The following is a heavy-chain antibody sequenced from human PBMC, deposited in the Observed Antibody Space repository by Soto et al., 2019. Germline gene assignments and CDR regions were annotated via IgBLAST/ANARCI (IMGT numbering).Heavy chain of an antibody. CDR3: AKVQTWTIFDY. V-gene: IGHV3-23*01. CDR1: GFTFSSSA. CDR2: ISGSSEDT. Sequence: EVQLLESGGGLVQSGGSLRLSCAASGFTFSSSAMSWVRQAPGKGLEWVSSISGSSEDTYYADSVKGRFIIFRDNPRNTLYLQMNTLRAEDTAVYYCAKVQTWTIFDYWGQGTLVTVSS. D-gene: IGHD1-1*01. J-gene: IGHJ4*02.